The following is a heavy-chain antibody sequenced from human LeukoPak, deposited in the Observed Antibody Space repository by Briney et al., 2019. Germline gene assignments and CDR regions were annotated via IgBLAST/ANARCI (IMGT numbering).Heavy chain of an antibody. CDR1: DDSIYTNKL. J-gene: IGHJ4*02. V-gene: IGHV4-4*02. Sequence: PSETLSLTCAVFDDSIYTNKLWRWVRQPPGKGLEGIGEVSQTGTTYYDPSLTGRITISVDRSRNQFSLTLRSATAADTGVYYCASHMAVPGTRGFDDWGQGIPVTVSS. CDR3: ASHMAVPGTRGFDD. CDR2: VSQTGTT. D-gene: IGHD6-19*01.